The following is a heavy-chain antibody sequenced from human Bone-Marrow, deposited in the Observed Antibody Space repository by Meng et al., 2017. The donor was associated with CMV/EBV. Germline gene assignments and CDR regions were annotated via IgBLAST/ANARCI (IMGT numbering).Heavy chain of an antibody. CDR1: GDSIISSHW. CDR2: INHSGST. Sequence: GSLRLSCAVSGDSIISSHWWSWVRQTPGKGLEWIGEINHSGSTNYNPSLKSRVTISVDTSKNQFSLKLSSVTAADTAVYYCARHRWRYCSSTSCYRGGFDYWGQGTLVTVSS. CDR3: ARHRWRYCSSTSCYRGGFDY. J-gene: IGHJ4*02. D-gene: IGHD2-2*02. V-gene: IGHV4-4*02.